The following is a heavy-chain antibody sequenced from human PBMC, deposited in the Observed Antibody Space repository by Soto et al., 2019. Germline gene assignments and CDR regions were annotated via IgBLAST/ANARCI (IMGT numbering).Heavy chain of an antibody. CDR3: ARVGYCSGGSCEQL. V-gene: IGHV4-31*03. CDR2: IYYSGST. Sequence: SETLSLTCTVSGGSISSGGYYWSWIRQHPGKGLEWIGYIYYSGSTYYNPSLKSRVTISVDTSKNQFSLKLSSVTAADTAVYYCARVGYCSGGSCEQLWGQGTMVTVSS. CDR1: GGSISSGGYY. J-gene: IGHJ3*01. D-gene: IGHD2-15*01.